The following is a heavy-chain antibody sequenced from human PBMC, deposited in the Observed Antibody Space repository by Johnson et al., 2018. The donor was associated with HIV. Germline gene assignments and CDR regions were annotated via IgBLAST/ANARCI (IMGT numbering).Heavy chain of an antibody. Sequence: VQLVESGGGLAQPGGSLRLSCAASGFTFSSYAVHWVRQAPGKGLEYVSGISSNGRSTYHAKSVKGRFTISRDNSKNTLYLQMGSLRAEDTAVYYCAKDTIAAAALGAFDIWGQGTMVTVSS. D-gene: IGHD6-13*01. CDR1: GFTFSSYA. V-gene: IGHV3-64*01. CDR3: AKDTIAAAALGAFDI. CDR2: ISSNGRST. J-gene: IGHJ3*02.